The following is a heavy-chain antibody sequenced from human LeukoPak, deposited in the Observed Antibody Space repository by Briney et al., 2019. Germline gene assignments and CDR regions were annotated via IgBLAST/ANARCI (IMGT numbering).Heavy chain of an antibody. CDR3: ARDLGTMVRGVKGEYYFDY. Sequence: SQTLSLTCAISGDSVSSNSAAWNWIRQSPSRGLEWLGRTYYRSKWYNDYAVSVKSRITTNPDTSKNQFSLQLNSVTPEDTAVYYCARDLGTMVRGVKGEYYFDYWGQGTLVTVSS. CDR1: GDSVSSNSAA. D-gene: IGHD3-10*01. J-gene: IGHJ4*02. CDR2: TYYRSKWYN. V-gene: IGHV6-1*01.